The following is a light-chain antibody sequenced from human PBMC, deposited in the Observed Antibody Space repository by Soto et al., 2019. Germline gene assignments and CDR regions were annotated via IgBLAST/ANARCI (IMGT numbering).Light chain of an antibody. CDR1: EDIRTW. J-gene: IGKJ1*01. CDR2: AAS. Sequence: DIQITQSPKSVLPSEEDLVTFKSVSREDIRTWLAWYQQKPGKAPKLLIYAASSLQSGVPSRFSGSGSGTEFTLTISSLQPDDFATYYCQHYNSYSEAFGQGTKV. CDR3: QHYNSYSEA. V-gene: IGKV1D-16*02.